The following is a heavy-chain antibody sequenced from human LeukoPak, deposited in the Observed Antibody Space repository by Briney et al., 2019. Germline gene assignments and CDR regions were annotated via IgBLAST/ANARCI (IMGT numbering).Heavy chain of an antibody. Sequence: GASVKDSCKASGYTFTRYSMHWVRQPPGQGLEWMGIINPSGNSAGYTQKFQGRVSMTRDMSESTVYMELSSMRFEGTAVYYCARGHGSGYTNWFDPWGQGTLVTVSS. D-gene: IGHD3-10*01. V-gene: IGHV1-46*01. CDR1: GYTFTRYS. J-gene: IGHJ5*02. CDR3: ARGHGSGYTNWFDP. CDR2: INPSGNSA.